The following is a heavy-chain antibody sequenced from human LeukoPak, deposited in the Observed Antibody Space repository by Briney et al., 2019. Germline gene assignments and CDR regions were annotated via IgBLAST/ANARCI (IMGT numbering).Heavy chain of an antibody. D-gene: IGHD3-3*01. CDR2: IIPIFGTA. CDR1: GYTFTSYG. CDR3: ARDLGGSMSAYYFDY. Sequence: SVKVSCKASGYTFTSYGISWVRQAPGQGLEWMGRIIPIFGTANYAQKFQGRVTITTDESTSTAYMELSSLRSEDTAVYYCARDLGGSMSAYYFDYWDQGTLVTVSS. V-gene: IGHV1-69*05. J-gene: IGHJ4*02.